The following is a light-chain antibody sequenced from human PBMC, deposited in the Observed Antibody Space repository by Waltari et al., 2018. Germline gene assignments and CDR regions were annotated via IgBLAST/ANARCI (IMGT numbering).Light chain of an antibody. V-gene: IGLV1-44*01. J-gene: IGLJ3*02. Sequence: QSVLTQPPSASGTPGQTVTISCAGSTSNIRINAVNCYQQLAGTTPRLRINGNNQRPSGVAERVSGSKSGSSASLAIGGLQSEDEADYYCAVWDGSQNGWVFGGGTKLSVV. CDR1: TSNIRINA. CDR2: GNN. CDR3: AVWDGSQNGWV.